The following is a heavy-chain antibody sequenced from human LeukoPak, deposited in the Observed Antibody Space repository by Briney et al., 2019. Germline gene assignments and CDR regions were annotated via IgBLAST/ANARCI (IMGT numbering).Heavy chain of an antibody. Sequence: GGSLRLSCTASGFTFGDYAMSYFRQAPGKGLEWVANIKQDGSEKYYVDSVKGRFTISRDNAKNSLYLQMNSLRAEDTAVYYCARDLRQTVLIDYWGQGTLVTVSS. J-gene: IGHJ4*02. CDR1: GFTFGDYA. CDR3: ARDLRQTVLIDY. V-gene: IGHV3-7*01. D-gene: IGHD1-14*01. CDR2: IKQDGSEK.